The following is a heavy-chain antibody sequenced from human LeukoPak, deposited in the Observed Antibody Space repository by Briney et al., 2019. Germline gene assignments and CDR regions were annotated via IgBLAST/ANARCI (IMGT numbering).Heavy chain of an antibody. Sequence: GGSLRLSCAASGFTFNTYTMNWVRQAPGKGLEWVSYISGSSGIIDYADSVRGRFTISRDNAKNSLYLQMNSLRVEDTAVYYCARGSSGSYAGYWGQGTLVTVSS. CDR1: GFTFNTYT. D-gene: IGHD1-26*01. CDR3: ARGSSGSYAGY. J-gene: IGHJ4*02. V-gene: IGHV3-48*01. CDR2: ISGSSGII.